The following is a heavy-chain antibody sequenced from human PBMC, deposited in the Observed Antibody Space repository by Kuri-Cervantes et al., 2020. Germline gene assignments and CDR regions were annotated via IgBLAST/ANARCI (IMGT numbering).Heavy chain of an antibody. CDR1: GSTFSSYS. V-gene: IGHV3-48*04. CDR3: ARAPWDSGSYYNPFDY. J-gene: IGHJ4*02. Sequence: GESLKISCAASGSTFSSYSMSWIRQAPGMGLEWVSYISSSGSTIYYADSVKGRFTISRDNAKNSLYLQMNSLRAEDTAVYYCARAPWDSGSYYNPFDYWGQGTLVTVSS. CDR2: ISSSGSTI. D-gene: IGHD3-10*01.